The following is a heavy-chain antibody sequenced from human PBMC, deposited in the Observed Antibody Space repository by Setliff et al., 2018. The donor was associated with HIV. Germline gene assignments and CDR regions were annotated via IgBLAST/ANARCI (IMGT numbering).Heavy chain of an antibody. CDR1: GHPFSNYD. V-gene: IGHV1-8*01. Sequence: ASVKVSCKTSGHPFSNYDIIWVRRATGQGLEWMGWTNPNSGATGYAQKFKDRFIMTRDTSISTAYMELSSLTSEDTAVYYCASGKGVRGVIIRGGLDVWGKGTTVTVSS. CDR3: ASGKGVRGVIIRGGLDV. J-gene: IGHJ6*04. CDR2: TNPNSGAT. D-gene: IGHD3-10*01.